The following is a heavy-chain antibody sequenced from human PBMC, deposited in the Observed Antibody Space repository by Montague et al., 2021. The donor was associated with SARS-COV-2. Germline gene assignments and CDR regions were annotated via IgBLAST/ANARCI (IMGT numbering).Heavy chain of an antibody. Sequence: SETLSLTCSVSGGYINGYYYCWSRHPPPKRLVWIGYVYFSGSTNYNPSPKSRVTIAVDTSKNQFSLQLASVTAADTAVYYCARHRGLGDLWALDYWGQGTLVAVSS. V-gene: IGHV4-59*08. J-gene: IGHJ4*01. CDR3: ARHRGLGDLWALDY. CDR2: VYFSGST. D-gene: IGHD3-16*01. CDR1: GGYINGYY.